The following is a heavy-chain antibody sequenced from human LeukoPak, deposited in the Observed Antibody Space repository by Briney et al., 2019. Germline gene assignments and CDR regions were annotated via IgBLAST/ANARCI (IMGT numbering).Heavy chain of an antibody. V-gene: IGHV4-38-2*02. J-gene: IGHJ4*02. CDR1: GYSISSGYY. CDR3: AGDFWSGYYFRD. CDR2: IYHSGST. D-gene: IGHD3-3*01. Sequence: PSETLSLTCSFSGYSISSGYYWGWIRQPPGQGLEWIGNIYHSGSTYYNPSLKSRVTISVDTSKNQFSLKLSSVTAADTAVYYCAGDFWSGYYFRDWGQGTLVTVSS.